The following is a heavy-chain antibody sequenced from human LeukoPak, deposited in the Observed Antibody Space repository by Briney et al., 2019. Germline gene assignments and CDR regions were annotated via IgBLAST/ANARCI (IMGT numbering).Heavy chain of an antibody. CDR3: AGVGAADAFDI. CDR2: IYYSGST. Sequence: SETLSLTCTVSGGSISSYYWSWIRQPPGKGLEWIGYIYYSGSTNYNPSLKSRVAISVDTSKNQFSLKLSSVTAADTAVYYCAGVGAADAFDIWGQGTMVTVSS. V-gene: IGHV4-59*08. D-gene: IGHD1-26*01. J-gene: IGHJ3*02. CDR1: GGSISSYY.